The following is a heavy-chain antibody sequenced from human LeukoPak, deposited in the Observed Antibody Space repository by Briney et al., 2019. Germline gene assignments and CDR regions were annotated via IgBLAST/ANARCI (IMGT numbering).Heavy chain of an antibody. Sequence: GGSLRLSCAASGFTFSSYWMSWVRQAPGKGLEWVANIKQDGSEKYYVDSVKGRLTISRDNAKNSLYLQMNSLRAEDTAVYYCAKEITTVTTGSAYWGQGTLVTVSS. CDR2: IKQDGSEK. J-gene: IGHJ4*02. CDR3: AKEITTVTTGSAY. V-gene: IGHV3-7*01. CDR1: GFTFSSYW. D-gene: IGHD4-17*01.